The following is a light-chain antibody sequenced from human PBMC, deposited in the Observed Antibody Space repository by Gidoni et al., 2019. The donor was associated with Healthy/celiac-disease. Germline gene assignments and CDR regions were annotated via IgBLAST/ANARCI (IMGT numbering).Light chain of an antibody. J-gene: IGKJ3*01. V-gene: IGKV1-33*01. CDR1: QDISNY. CDR3: QQYDNLPVFT. CDR2: DAS. Sequence: DIQMTQSPSSLSASVGDRVTITCQASQDISNYLNWYQQKPGKAPKLLIYDASNLETEGPSRFSGSGSGTDFTFTISSLQQEDIATYYCQQYDNLPVFTFGPGTKVDIK.